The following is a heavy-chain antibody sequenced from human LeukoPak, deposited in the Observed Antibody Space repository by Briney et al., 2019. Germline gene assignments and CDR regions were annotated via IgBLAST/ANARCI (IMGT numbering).Heavy chain of an antibody. CDR2: VYSSGST. D-gene: IGHD3-3*01. CDR1: GGSITNYY. Sequence: WETLSLTCTVSGGSITNYYWSWIRQPPGKGLEWIGYVYSSGSTNYNPSLKSRVTISVDTSKNQFSLKLSSVTAADTAVYYCARSGYSNFDYWGQGTLVTVSS. V-gene: IGHV4-59*08. J-gene: IGHJ4*02. CDR3: ARSGYSNFDY.